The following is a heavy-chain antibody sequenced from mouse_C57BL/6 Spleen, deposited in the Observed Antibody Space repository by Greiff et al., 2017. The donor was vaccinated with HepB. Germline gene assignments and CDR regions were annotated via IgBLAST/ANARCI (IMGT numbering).Heavy chain of an antibody. D-gene: IGHD1-1*01. J-gene: IGHJ2*01. CDR1: GYTFTSYW. CDR2: NDPSDSYT. CDR3: ARSAAYYYGRSYFDY. Sequence: QVQLQQPGAELVMPGASVKLSCKASGYTFTSYWMHWVKQRPGQGLEWIGENDPSDSYTNYNQKFKGKSTLTVDKSSSTAYMQLSSLTSEDSAVYYCARSAAYYYGRSYFDYWGQGTTLTVSS. V-gene: IGHV1-69*01.